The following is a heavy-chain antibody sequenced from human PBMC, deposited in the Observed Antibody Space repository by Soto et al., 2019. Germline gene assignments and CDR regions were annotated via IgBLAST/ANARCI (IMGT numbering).Heavy chain of an antibody. J-gene: IGHJ4*02. D-gene: IGHD3-10*01. V-gene: IGHV4-59*01. CDR2: IYYSGST. Sequence: SETLSLTCTVSGGSISSYYWSWIRQPPGKGLEWIGYIYYSGSTNYNPSPKSRVTILVDTSKNQFSLRLSSVTAADTAVYYCAREGGTRGFGNHFGYWGQGTRVTVSS. CDR1: GGSISSYY. CDR3: AREGGTRGFGNHFGY.